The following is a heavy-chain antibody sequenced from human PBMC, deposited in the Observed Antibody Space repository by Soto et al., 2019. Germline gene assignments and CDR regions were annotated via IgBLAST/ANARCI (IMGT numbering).Heavy chain of an antibody. CDR3: VRGDGGYFDH. D-gene: IGHD3-16*01. V-gene: IGHV1-18*01. Sequence: QVQLVQSGVEVKKPGASVKVSCKAMGYTFTNYGLSWVRQAPGEGLEWLGWISAYNGHTKYAQKVQDRVTLTTDTSASTAYLELRSLTSDDTAVYYCVRGDGGYFDHWSQGTLVLVSS. CDR2: ISAYNGHT. J-gene: IGHJ4*02. CDR1: GYTFTNYG.